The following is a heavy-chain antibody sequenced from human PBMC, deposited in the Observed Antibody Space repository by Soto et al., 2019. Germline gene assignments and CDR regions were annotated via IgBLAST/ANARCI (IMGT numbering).Heavy chain of an antibody. V-gene: IGHV1-46*01. Sequence: ASVKVSCKASGYTFTSYYMHWVRQAPGQGLEWMGIINPSGGSTSYAQKFQGRVTMTRDTSTSTVYMELSSLRSEDTAVYYCAASPPQTTMIVGGHYFDYWGQGPLVTVSS. CDR2: INPSGGST. J-gene: IGHJ4*02. D-gene: IGHD3-22*01. CDR1: GYTFTSYY. CDR3: AASPPQTTMIVGGHYFDY.